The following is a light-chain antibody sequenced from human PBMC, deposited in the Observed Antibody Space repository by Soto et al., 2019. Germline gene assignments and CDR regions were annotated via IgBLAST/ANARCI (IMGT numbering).Light chain of an antibody. J-gene: IGKJ4*01. CDR2: DAS. CDR3: QQRNSWPLT. Sequence: EIVLTQSPATLSLSPGERATLSCRASQNVGGYLAWYQQKPGQAPMLLISDASNRAAGIPARFSGIGSGTDFTLTISSLEPEDFAVYYCQQRNSWPLTFGGGTKVEIK. CDR1: QNVGGY. V-gene: IGKV3-11*01.